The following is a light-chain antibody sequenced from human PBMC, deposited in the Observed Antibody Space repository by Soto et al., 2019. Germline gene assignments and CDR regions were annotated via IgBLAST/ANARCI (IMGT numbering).Light chain of an antibody. CDR1: QSPLYSDGNTY. CDR3: MQGTHWPWT. J-gene: IGKJ1*01. CDR2: KVS. V-gene: IGKV2-30*01. Sequence: DVVMTQSPLSLPVTLGQPASISCRSSQSPLYSDGNTYLSWFQQRPGQSPRRLIYKVSNRDSGVPDRFCGSGSGTDLTLKISRVEAEDVGVYYCMQGTHWPWTFGQGTKVEIK.